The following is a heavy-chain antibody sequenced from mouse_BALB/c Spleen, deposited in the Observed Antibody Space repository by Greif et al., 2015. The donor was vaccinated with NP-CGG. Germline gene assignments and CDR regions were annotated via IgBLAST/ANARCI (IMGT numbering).Heavy chain of an antibody. CDR3: ARSAGGVLRLRFAY. CDR1: GYTFTSYT. Sequence: QVQLQQPGAELARPGASVKMSCKASGYTFTSYTMHWVKQRPGQGLEWIGYIDPSSGYTNYNQKFKDKATLTADKSSSTAYMQLSSLTSEDSAVYYCARSAGGVLRLRFAYWGQGTLVTVSA. J-gene: IGHJ3*01. CDR2: IDPSSGYT. V-gene: IGHV1-4*01. D-gene: IGHD1-2*01.